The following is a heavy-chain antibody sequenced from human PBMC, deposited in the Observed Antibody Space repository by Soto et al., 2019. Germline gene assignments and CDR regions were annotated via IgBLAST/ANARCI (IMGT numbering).Heavy chain of an antibody. J-gene: IGHJ6*02. CDR2: TYYRSRWYN. CDR1: GDSVSSNSAA. CDR3: ERVGVAGALDV. Sequence: SQTLSLTCAISGDSVSSNSAAWHWIRQSPSRGLEWLGRTYYRSRWYNDYTISVKSRITINPDTSRNQFSLHLNSVTPDDTAVYYCERVGVAGALDVWGQGTTVTVSS. D-gene: IGHD6-19*01. V-gene: IGHV6-1*01.